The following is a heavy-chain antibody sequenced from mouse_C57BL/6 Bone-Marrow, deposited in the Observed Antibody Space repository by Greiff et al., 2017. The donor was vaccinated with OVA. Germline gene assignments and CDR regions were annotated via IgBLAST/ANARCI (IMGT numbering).Heavy chain of an antibody. CDR1: GYTFTSYW. V-gene: IGHV1-5*01. Sequence: EVQLQQSGTVLARPGASVKMSCKTSGYTFTSYWMHWVKQRPGQGLEWIGAIYPGNSDTSYNQKFKGKAKLTAVTSASTAYMELSSLTNEDSAVYYCTRSRYYGSSPWFAYWGQGTLVTVSA. D-gene: IGHD1-1*01. CDR2: IYPGNSDT. CDR3: TRSRYYGSSPWFAY. J-gene: IGHJ3*01.